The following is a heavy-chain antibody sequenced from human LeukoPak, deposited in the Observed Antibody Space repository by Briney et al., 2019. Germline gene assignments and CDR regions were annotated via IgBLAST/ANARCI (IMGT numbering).Heavy chain of an antibody. D-gene: IGHD5-12*01. V-gene: IGHV4-34*01. J-gene: IGHJ3*02. CDR3: ARDHNEWLRFAFDI. CDR1: GGSFSGYY. CDR2: INHSGRT. Sequence: PSETLTLTCGVYGGSFSGYYWSWIRQPPGKGLEWIGEINHSGRTNYDPSLKSRVTISIDTSKNQFSLKLSSVTAADTAVYYCARDHNEWLRFAFDIWGQGTMVTVSS.